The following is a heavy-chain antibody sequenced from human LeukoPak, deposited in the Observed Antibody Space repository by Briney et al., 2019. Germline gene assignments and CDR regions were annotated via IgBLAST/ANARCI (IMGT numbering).Heavy chain of an antibody. CDR3: AGRGYSDYGIAY. V-gene: IGHV4-34*01. CDR1: GGSFSDYY. CDR2: INHSGST. Sequence: SETLSLTCAVYGGSFSDYYWSWIRQPPGKGLEWIGEINHSGSTNYNPSLKGRVTISVDTSKNQFSLKLSSVTAADTAVYYCAGRGYSDYGIAYWGQGPLVTVSS. D-gene: IGHD5-12*01. J-gene: IGHJ4*02.